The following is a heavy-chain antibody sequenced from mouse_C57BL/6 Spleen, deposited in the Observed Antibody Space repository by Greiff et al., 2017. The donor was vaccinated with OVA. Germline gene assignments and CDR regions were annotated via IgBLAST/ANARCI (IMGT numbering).Heavy chain of an antibody. J-gene: IGHJ4*01. D-gene: IGHD1-1*01. CDR3: AREDYYGSSGGAMDY. CDR2: INYDGSST. CDR1: GFTFSDYY. V-gene: IGHV5-16*01. Sequence: EVMLVESEGGLVQPGSSMKLSCTASGFTFSDYYMAWVRQVPEKGLEWVANINYDGSSTYYLDSLKSRFIISRDNAKNILYLQMSSLKSEDTATYYCAREDYYGSSGGAMDYWGQGTSVTVSS.